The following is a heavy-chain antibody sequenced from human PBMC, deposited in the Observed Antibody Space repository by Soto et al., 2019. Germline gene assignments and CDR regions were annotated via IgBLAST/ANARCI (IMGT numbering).Heavy chain of an antibody. J-gene: IGHJ4*02. V-gene: IGHV3-30-3*01. Sequence: QVQLVESGGGVVQPGRSLRLSCAASGFTFSSYAVHWVRQAPGKGLEWVALISYDGSDKDYADSVKGRFTISRDNSRNXLXXQMNSLRAEDTAVYYCARDYYKYYDSSGYYRSPAYWGQGTLVTVSS. CDR1: GFTFSSYA. D-gene: IGHD3-22*01. CDR2: ISYDGSDK. CDR3: ARDYYKYYDSSGYYRSPAY.